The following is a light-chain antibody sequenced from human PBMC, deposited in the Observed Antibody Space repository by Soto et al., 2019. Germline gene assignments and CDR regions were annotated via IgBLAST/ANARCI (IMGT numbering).Light chain of an antibody. V-gene: IGKV1-39*01. Sequence: DTHMIQSQSRLVTSVGDRVTITCRARRSIGNCLIWYHQKPAIAAKLLFYITSTMQSGVQPSLGGSRSGTDFTLTISSLQPEDFATYYCQQSHSTQNSFGQGTK. CDR2: ITS. J-gene: IGKJ2*01. CDR1: RSIGNC. CDR3: QQSHSTQNS.